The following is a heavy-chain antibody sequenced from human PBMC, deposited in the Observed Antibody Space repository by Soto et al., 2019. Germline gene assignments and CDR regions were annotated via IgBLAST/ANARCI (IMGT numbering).Heavy chain of an antibody. CDR2: ISTSGATR. V-gene: IGHV3-48*02. CDR3: ARVFGRGFGY. J-gene: IGHJ4*02. CDR1: GFTFSTDS. Sequence: EVQLVESGGGLVQPGGSLRLSCVASGFTFSTDSMNWVRQAPGKGLEWVAHISTSGATRYYADSVKGRFTISRDNAKTALNVHMDSLRDEDTAVYYCARVFGRGFGYWGQGTLVTVSS. D-gene: IGHD3-10*01.